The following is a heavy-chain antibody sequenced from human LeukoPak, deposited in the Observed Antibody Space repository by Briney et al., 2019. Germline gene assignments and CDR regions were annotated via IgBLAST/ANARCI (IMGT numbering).Heavy chain of an antibody. CDR1: GYTFTSYG. J-gene: IGHJ4*02. V-gene: IGHV1-18*01. D-gene: IGHD6-19*01. CDR3: ARDPPRGQWLVPNFDY. CDR2: ISAYNGNT. Sequence: ASVKVSWKASGYTFTSYGISWVRQAPGQGLEWMGWISAYNGNTNYAQKLQGRVTMTTDTSTSTAYMELRSLRSDDTAVYYCARDPPRGQWLVPNFDYWGQGTLVTVSS.